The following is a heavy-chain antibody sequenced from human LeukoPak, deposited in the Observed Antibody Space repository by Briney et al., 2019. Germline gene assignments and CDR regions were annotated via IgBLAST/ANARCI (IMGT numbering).Heavy chain of an antibody. D-gene: IGHD3-10*01. CDR2: ISGGGSST. Sequence: PGGSLRLSCAASGLTFSSYGMSWVRQAPGKGLEWVSTISGGGSSTYYADSVKGRFTISRDNSKNTLYLQMNSLRAEDTAVYYCARHYYYGSGNYPICFDYWGQGTLVTVSS. CDR1: GLTFSSYG. J-gene: IGHJ4*02. V-gene: IGHV3-23*01. CDR3: ARHYYYGSGNYPICFDY.